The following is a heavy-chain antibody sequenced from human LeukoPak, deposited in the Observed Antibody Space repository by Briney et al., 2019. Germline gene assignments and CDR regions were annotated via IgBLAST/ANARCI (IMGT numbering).Heavy chain of an antibody. J-gene: IGHJ4*02. CDR3: ARRLRLRSGLDY. Sequence: SETLSLTCTVSGVSISSNSYYWDWLRQPPGKGLEWIGSIYYTGSTYQNPSLKSRVTISVDTSKNQFSLKLSSVTAADTAVYYCARRLRLRSGLDYWGQGTLVTVSS. CDR2: IYYTGST. D-gene: IGHD5-12*01. V-gene: IGHV4-39*07. CDR1: GVSISSNSYY.